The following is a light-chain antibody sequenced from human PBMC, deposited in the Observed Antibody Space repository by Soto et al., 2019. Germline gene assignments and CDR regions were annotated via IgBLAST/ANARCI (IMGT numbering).Light chain of an antibody. CDR2: HAS. CDR1: QSISRW. CDR3: QQYNTYLS. J-gene: IGKJ1*01. Sequence: DIPMTQSPSTLSASVGNRVTISCRASQSISRWLAWYQQKPGKAPTLLLYHASTLESGVPSRFSGSGSGTEFTLTISSLQPDDVATYYCQQYNTYLSFGQGTKVEIK. V-gene: IGKV1-5*01.